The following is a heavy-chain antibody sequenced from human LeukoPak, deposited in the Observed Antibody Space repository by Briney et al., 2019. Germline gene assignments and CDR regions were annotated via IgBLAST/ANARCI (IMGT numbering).Heavy chain of an antibody. Sequence: SETLSLTCTVSGDSLYYWGWIRQPPGKGLEWIGSVYSTGHTNYNLSLRSRVTMSIDTSKNQLSLKLTSVTAADTAMYYCARHHTSSKPIDYWGQGTLVTVSS. D-gene: IGHD3-16*01. CDR1: GDSLYY. CDR2: VYSTGHT. CDR3: ARHHTSSKPIDY. J-gene: IGHJ4*02. V-gene: IGHV4-39*01.